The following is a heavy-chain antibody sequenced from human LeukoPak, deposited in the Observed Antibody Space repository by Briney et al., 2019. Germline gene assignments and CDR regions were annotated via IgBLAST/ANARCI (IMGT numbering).Heavy chain of an antibody. D-gene: IGHD3-22*01. V-gene: IGHV4-34*01. CDR3: ARIGRYYDSSGSPRPFDY. CDR2: INHSGST. J-gene: IGHJ4*02. CDR1: GGSFSGYY. Sequence: SETLSLTCAVYGGSFSGYYWSWIRQPPGKGLEWIGEINHSGSTNYNPSLKSRVTISVDTSKNQFSLKLSSVTAADTAVYYCARIGRYYDSSGSPRPFDYWGQGTLVTVS.